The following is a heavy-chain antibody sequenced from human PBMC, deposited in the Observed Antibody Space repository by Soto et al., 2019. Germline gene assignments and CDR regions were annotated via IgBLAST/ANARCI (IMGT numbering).Heavy chain of an antibody. J-gene: IGHJ5*02. Sequence: PSETLSLTCTVSGGSISSGDYYWSWIRQPPGKGLEWIGYIYYSGSTYYNPSLKSRLTISVDTSKSQFSLKLSSVTAADTAVYFCARVARDWFVPWGQGTLVTVSS. V-gene: IGHV4-30-4*01. CDR3: ARVARDWFVP. CDR1: GGSISSGDYY. CDR2: IYYSGST.